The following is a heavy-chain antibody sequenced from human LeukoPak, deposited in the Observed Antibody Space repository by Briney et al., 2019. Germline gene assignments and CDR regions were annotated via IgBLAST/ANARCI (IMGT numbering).Heavy chain of an antibody. Sequence: QPGGSLRLSCAASGFTFSSYGMHWVRQAPGKRLEWVAVIWYDGSNKYYADSVKGRFTISRDNSKNTLYLQMNSLRAEDTAVYYCARDSGWYLTYYFDYWGQGTLVTVSS. J-gene: IGHJ4*02. CDR3: ARDSGWYLTYYFDY. V-gene: IGHV3-33*01. CDR2: IWYDGSNK. D-gene: IGHD6-19*01. CDR1: GFTFSSYG.